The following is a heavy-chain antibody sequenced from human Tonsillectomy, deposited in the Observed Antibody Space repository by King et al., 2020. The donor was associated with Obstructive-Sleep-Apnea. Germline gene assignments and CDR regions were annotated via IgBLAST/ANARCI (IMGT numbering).Heavy chain of an antibody. CDR1: GFTFSSYV. J-gene: IGHJ4*02. V-gene: IGHV3-23*04. Sequence: QLVQSGGGLVQPGGSLRLSCAASGFTFSSYVMSWVRQAPGKGLEWVSGVSGSGDSLYSADSVKGRFTISRDNSKNTLYLQMNSLRAEDTAVYFCAKKPPSLTGLAYWGQGTLVTVSS. CDR2: VSGSGDSL. D-gene: IGHD3-9*01. CDR3: AKKPPSLTGLAY.